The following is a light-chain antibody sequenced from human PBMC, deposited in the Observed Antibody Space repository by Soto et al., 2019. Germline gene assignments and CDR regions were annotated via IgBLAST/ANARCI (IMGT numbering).Light chain of an antibody. CDR3: QQYYSSPQT. V-gene: IGKV1-8*01. Sequence: AIRMTQSPSSFSASTGDRVTITCRASQSISSYLAWYQQKPGKAPKLLIYAASTLQSGVPSRFSGSGSGTECTLTISSLQSEDFATCYCQQYYSSPQTLGQGTKVDIK. J-gene: IGKJ1*01. CDR2: AAS. CDR1: QSISSY.